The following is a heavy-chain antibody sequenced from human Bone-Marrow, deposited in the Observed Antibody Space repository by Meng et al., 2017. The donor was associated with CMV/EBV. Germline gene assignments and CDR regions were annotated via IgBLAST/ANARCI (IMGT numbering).Heavy chain of an antibody. V-gene: IGHV1-18*01. D-gene: IGHD2-2*01. J-gene: IGHJ4*02. CDR3: AREIVVPAAPSGALDY. CDR2: ISVYNGNT. CDR1: GYTFTSYG. Sequence: ASVKVSCKASGYTFTSYGISWVRQAPGQGLEWMGCISVYNGNTNYVQKLQGRVTMTTDTSTSTAYMELSRLRSDDTAVYYCAREIVVPAAPSGALDYWGQGTLVTVSS.